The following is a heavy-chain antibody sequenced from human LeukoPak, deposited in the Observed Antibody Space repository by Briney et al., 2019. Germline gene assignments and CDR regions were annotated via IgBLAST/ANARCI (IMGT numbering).Heavy chain of an antibody. D-gene: IGHD6-13*01. J-gene: IGHJ4*02. CDR1: EFTFSGNY. V-gene: IGHV3-53*01. Sequence: GGSLRLSCAASEFTFSGNYMSWVRQAPGKGLEWVSVLYSGGSTYYADSVKGRFTVSRDNSKNMLYFQMNSLRVEDTAVYYCARGSSSSWKGFDLWGQGTLVTVSS. CDR2: LYSGGST. CDR3: ARGSSSSWKGFDL.